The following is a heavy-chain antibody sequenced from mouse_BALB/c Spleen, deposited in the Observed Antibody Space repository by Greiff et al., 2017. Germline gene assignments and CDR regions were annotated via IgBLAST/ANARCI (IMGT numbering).Heavy chain of an antibody. Sequence: QVQLKESGAELMKPGASVKISCKATGYTFSSYWIEWVKQRPGHGLEWIGEILPGSGSTNYNEKFKGKATFTADTSSNTAYMQLSSLTSEDSAVYYCARSIYYGNYGWFAYWGQGTLVTVSA. CDR2: ILPGSGST. V-gene: IGHV1-9*01. D-gene: IGHD2-1*01. CDR3: ARSIYYGNYGWFAY. J-gene: IGHJ3*01. CDR1: GYTFSSYW.